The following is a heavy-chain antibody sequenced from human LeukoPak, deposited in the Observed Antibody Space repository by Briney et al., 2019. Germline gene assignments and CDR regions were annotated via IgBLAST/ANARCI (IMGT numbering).Heavy chain of an antibody. CDR3: ARAGCSGGNCYLQYNWFDP. CDR2: INHSGSI. Sequence: SETLSLTCAVYGGSFSGYYWSWIRQPPGKGLEWIGEINHSGSINYNPSLKSRVTISVDTSKNQFSLKLSSVTAADTAVYYCARAGCSGGNCYLQYNWFDPWGQGTLVIVSS. D-gene: IGHD2-15*01. J-gene: IGHJ5*02. CDR1: GGSFSGYY. V-gene: IGHV4-34*01.